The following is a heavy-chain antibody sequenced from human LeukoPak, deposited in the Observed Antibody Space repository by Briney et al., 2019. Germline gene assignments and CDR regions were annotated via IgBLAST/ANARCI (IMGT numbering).Heavy chain of an antibody. CDR2: ISSSSSYI. V-gene: IGHV3-21*01. CDR1: GFTFSSYE. CDR3: ARDKVTTYYYYYYMDV. D-gene: IGHD4-17*01. Sequence: PGGSLRLSCAASGFTFSSYEMNWVRQAPGKGLEWVSSISSSSSYIYYADSVKGRFTISRDNAKNSLYLQMNSLRAEDTAVYYCARDKVTTYYYYYYMDVWGKGTTVTISS. J-gene: IGHJ6*03.